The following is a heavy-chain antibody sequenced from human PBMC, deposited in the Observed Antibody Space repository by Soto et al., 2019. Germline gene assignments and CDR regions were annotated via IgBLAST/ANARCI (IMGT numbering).Heavy chain of an antibody. J-gene: IGHJ4*02. CDR1: GFTFSSYE. V-gene: IGHV3-48*03. Sequence: PGGSLSLSCAASGFTFSSYEMNWVRQAPGKGLEWVSYISSSGSTIYYADSVKGRFTISRDNAKNSLYLQMNSLRAEDTALYYCARCSSSWSSFFDYWGQGTLVTDSS. D-gene: IGHD6-13*01. CDR2: ISSSGSTI. CDR3: ARCSSSWSSFFDY.